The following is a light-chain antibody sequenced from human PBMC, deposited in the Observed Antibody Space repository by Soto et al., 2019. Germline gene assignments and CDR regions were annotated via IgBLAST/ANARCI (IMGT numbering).Light chain of an antibody. CDR1: KSDIGVYDF. CDR2: EVV. Sequence: SVLTQPPSASGSPGQSVTISCTGTKSDIGVYDFVSWYQHHPGKAPRLIIYEVVQRPSGVPDRFSGSKSGNTASLTVSGLQAADEADYYCSSYTSSSTYVFGTGTKVTVL. CDR3: SSYTSSSTYV. V-gene: IGLV2-8*01. J-gene: IGLJ1*01.